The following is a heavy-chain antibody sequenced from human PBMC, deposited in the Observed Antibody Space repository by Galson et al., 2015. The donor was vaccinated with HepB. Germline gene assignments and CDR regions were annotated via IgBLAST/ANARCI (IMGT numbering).Heavy chain of an antibody. CDR3: ARVLKFVAAIPLYYYYGMDV. D-gene: IGHD2-15*01. CDR1: GFTVSSNY. Sequence: SLRLSCAASGFTVSSNYMSWVRQAPGKGLEWVSVIYSGGSTYYADSVKGRFTISRHNSKNTLYLQMNSLRAEDTAVYYCARVLKFVAAIPLYYYYGMDVWGQGTTVTVSS. J-gene: IGHJ6*02. V-gene: IGHV3-53*04. CDR2: IYSGGST.